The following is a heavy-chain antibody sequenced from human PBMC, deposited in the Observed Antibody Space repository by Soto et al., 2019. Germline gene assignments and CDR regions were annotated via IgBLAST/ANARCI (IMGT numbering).Heavy chain of an antibody. CDR1: GGTFSSYG. CDR3: AKEVSLGSTVDLGY. V-gene: IGHV1-69*13. D-gene: IGHD7-27*01. Sequence: SVKGSCKASGGTFSSYGISWVRKGPGQGLEWMGGIIPIFGTANYAQKFQGRVTITANESTSTAYMELSSLRSEDTAVYYCAKEVSLGSTVDLGYWGQGTLVTVSS. J-gene: IGHJ4*02. CDR2: IIPIFGTA.